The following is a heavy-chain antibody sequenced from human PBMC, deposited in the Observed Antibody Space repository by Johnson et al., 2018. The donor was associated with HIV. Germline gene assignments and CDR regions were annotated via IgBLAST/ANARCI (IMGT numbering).Heavy chain of an antibody. CDR2: ISNNGGST. CDR3: AKDSSSWYGGAFDI. Sequence: QVQLVESGGGLVQPGESLRLSCAAFGFSFSTYAMHWVRQAPGKGLEYVSAISNNGGSTFYADSVRGRFTISRDNSKNTLYLQMNSLRAEDTAVYYCAKDSSSWYGGAFDIWGQGTMVTVSS. V-gene: IGHV3-64*04. CDR1: GFSFSTYA. D-gene: IGHD6-13*01. J-gene: IGHJ3*02.